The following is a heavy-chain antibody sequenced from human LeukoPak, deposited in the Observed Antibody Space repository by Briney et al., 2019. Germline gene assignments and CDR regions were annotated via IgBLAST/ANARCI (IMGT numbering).Heavy chain of an antibody. D-gene: IGHD3-10*01. Sequence: GESLQISCKGSGYSFTSYWTGWVRQMPGKGLEWMGIIYPGDSDTRYSPSFQGQVTISADKSISTAYLQWSSLKASDTAMYYCAIILLWFGEFRTGAFDIWGQGTMVTVSS. J-gene: IGHJ3*02. CDR1: GYSFTSYW. CDR2: IYPGDSDT. V-gene: IGHV5-51*01. CDR3: AIILLWFGEFRTGAFDI.